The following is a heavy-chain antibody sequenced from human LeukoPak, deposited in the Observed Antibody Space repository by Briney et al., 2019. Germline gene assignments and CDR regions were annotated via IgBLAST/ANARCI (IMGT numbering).Heavy chain of an antibody. J-gene: IGHJ5*02. Sequence: PGGSLRLSCAASGFTLSSYGMHWVRQAPGKGLEWVAVIWYDGSNKYYADSVKGRFTISRDNSKNTLYLQMNSLRAEDTAVYYCASSRSGWYGWFDPWGQGTLVTVSS. D-gene: IGHD6-19*01. V-gene: IGHV3-33*01. CDR3: ASSRSGWYGWFDP. CDR2: IWYDGSNK. CDR1: GFTLSSYG.